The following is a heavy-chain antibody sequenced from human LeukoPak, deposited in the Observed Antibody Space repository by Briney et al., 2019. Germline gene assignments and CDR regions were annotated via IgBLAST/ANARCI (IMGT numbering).Heavy chain of an antibody. CDR3: ARDTALIRTPGGPDP. Sequence: GASVKVSCKTSGYSFASYGISWVRQAPGQGLEWMGWISAYNGDTRYAQHLQGRVSLTTDLSTGTAFMELRSLTSDDTALYYCARDTALIRTPGGPDPWGQGTLVTVSS. V-gene: IGHV1-18*01. D-gene: IGHD2-8*02. CDR1: GYSFASYG. CDR2: ISAYNGDT. J-gene: IGHJ5*02.